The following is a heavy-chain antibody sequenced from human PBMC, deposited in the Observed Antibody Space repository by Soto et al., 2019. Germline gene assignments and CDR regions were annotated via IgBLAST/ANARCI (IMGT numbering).Heavy chain of an antibody. D-gene: IGHD2-15*01. J-gene: IGHJ3*02. CDR3: AATSGSAFDI. Sequence: QMQLVQSGPEGKKPGTSVKVSCKASGFTFTSSAVPWVRQARGQRLEWIGWIGVGSGNTNYAQKFQERVTITRDMSTSPAYMELSSLRSEDTAVYYFAATSGSAFDIWGQGTMVTVSS. V-gene: IGHV1-58*01. CDR2: IGVGSGNT. CDR1: GFTFTSSA.